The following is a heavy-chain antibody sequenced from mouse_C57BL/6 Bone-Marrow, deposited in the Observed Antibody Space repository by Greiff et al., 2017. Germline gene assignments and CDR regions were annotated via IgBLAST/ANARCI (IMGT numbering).Heavy chain of an antibody. V-gene: IGHV1-54*01. D-gene: IGHD1-1*01. CDR2: INPGSGGT. CDR3: ARSGYGSSYGAMDY. CDR1: GYAFTNYL. J-gene: IGHJ4*01. Sequence: QVQLQQSGAELVRPGTSVKVSCKASGYAFTNYLIEWVKQRPGQGLEWIGVINPGSGGTNYNEKFKGKATLTADKSSSTAYMQLSSLTSEDSAVYFCARSGYGSSYGAMDYRGQGTSVPVSS.